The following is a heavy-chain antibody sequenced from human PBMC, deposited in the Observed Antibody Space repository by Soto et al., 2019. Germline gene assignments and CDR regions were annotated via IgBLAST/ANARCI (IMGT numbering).Heavy chain of an antibody. CDR3: ASIDHGMDV. J-gene: IGHJ6*02. D-gene: IGHD2-15*01. Sequence: EVQLVESGGGLVQPGGSLRLSCEASGFTFSRCWMSWVRQAPGKGLEWVASTKQDGSDKYYVDSVKGRFTISRDNAKNSLYLQMDSLRAEDTVLYDCASIDHGMDVWGQGTTVTVSS. CDR1: GFTFSRCW. V-gene: IGHV3-7*05. CDR2: TKQDGSDK.